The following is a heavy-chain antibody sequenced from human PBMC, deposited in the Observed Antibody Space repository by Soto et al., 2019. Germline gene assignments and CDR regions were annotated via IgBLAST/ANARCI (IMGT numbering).Heavy chain of an antibody. CDR3: ARGPKKLIY. CDR2: INDSGST. D-gene: IGHD2-8*01. V-gene: IGHV4-34*02. CDR1: GGSFSGYY. Sequence: QVQLQQWGARLLKPSETLSLTCGVSGGSFSGYYWTWIRQPPGKGLEWIGAINDSGSTNYNPSLKSRVTMSVDTSKNQFSLTLDSVTAADTAVYYCARGPKKLIYWSQGTLVTVSS. J-gene: IGHJ4*02.